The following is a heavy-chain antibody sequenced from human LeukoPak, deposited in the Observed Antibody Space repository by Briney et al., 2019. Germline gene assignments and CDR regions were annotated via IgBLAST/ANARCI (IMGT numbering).Heavy chain of an antibody. V-gene: IGHV4-59*11. D-gene: IGHD3-10*01. Sequence: PSETLSLTCTVSGGSLSNHYWSWIRQPPGKGLEWIGHIYYSGNTNYNPSLKSRVTMSVDTSKNQFSLKVTSVTAADTAVYYCARRRFGEFQSPWHWGQGTLVTVSS. J-gene: IGHJ1*01. CDR1: GGSLSNHY. CDR2: IYYSGNT. CDR3: ARRRFGEFQSPWH.